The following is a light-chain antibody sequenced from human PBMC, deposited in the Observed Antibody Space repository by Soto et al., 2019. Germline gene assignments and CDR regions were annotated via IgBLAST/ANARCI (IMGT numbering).Light chain of an antibody. J-gene: IGKJ2*01. CDR2: AAS. CDR3: QQANSFPYT. Sequence: DVQMTQSPSSVSASVGDRVTITCRASQTIGSWLAWYQQKPGKAPNLLIYAASSLQSGVLSRFSGSGSGTDFTLTISCLQPEDFATYYCQQANSFPYTFGQGTKLEIK. CDR1: QTIGSW. V-gene: IGKV1-12*01.